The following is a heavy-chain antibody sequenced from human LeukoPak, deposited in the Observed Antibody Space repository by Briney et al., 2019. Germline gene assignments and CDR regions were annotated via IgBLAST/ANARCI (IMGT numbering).Heavy chain of an antibody. CDR2: IIPILGIA. CDR1: GGTFSSYA. CDR3: ARLDRNYYYLDV. D-gene: IGHD1-1*01. J-gene: IGHJ6*03. V-gene: IGHV1-69*04. Sequence: SVKVSCKASGGTFSSYAISWVRQAPGQGLEWMGRIIPILGIANYAQKFQGRVTITAGKSTSTAYMELSSLRSDDTAVYYCARLDRNYYYLDVWGQGTTVTVSS.